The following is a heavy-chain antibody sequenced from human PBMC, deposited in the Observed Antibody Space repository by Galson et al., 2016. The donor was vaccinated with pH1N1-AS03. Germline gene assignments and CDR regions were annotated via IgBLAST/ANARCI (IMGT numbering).Heavy chain of an antibody. CDR3: AKGGGYCSDATCYRFDR. Sequence: SLRLSCAASEFSFSRFAMAWVRQAPGKGLEWVSSIIGSGENTWYAESAKGRFTISRDNSKNTLYLQLNSLRAEDTALYYCAKGGGYCSDATCYRFDRWGQGTLVTVSS. CDR1: EFSFSRFA. V-gene: IGHV3-23*01. J-gene: IGHJ4*02. D-gene: IGHD2-15*01. CDR2: IIGSGENT.